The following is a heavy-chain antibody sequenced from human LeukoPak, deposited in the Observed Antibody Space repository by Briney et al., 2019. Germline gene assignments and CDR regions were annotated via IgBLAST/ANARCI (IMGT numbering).Heavy chain of an antibody. D-gene: IGHD6-13*01. CDR2: IYYTGST. V-gene: IGHV4-39*07. CDR3: ARETTGAGTARPFDY. CDR1: GGSISSSTYY. J-gene: IGHJ4*02. Sequence: SETLSLTCTVSGGSISSSTYYWGWIRQPPGKGLEWIASIYYTGSTNYNPSLKSRVTISVDTSENQSSLKLSSVTAADTAVYFCARETTGAGTARPFDYWGQGTLVTVSS.